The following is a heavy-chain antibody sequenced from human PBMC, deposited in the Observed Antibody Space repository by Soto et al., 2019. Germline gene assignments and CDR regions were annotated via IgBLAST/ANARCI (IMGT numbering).Heavy chain of an antibody. CDR2: IYYSGST. D-gene: IGHD1-26*01. CDR3: AREYGGRAGATTRWFDP. V-gene: IGHV4-59*01. CDR1: GGSISSYY. Sequence: QVQLQESGPGLVKPSETLSLTCTVSGGSISSYYWSWIRQPPGKGLEWIGYIYYSGSTNYNPSLTRRVTISVXXSXNXXCLKLSSVTAADTAVYYCAREYGGRAGATTRWFDPWGQGTLVTVSS. J-gene: IGHJ5*02.